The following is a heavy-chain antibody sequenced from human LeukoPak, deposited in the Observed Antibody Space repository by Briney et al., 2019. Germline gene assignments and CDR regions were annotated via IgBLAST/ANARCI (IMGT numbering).Heavy chain of an antibody. CDR1: GFTFSSYA. CDR3: AKADQLLPMGYYYYMDV. J-gene: IGHJ6*03. Sequence: GGSLRLSCAASGFTFSSYAMSWVRQAPGKGLEWVLAISGSGGSTYYADSVKGRFTISRDNSKNTLYLQMNSLRAEDTAVYYCAKADQLLPMGYYYYMDVWGKGTTVTVSS. CDR2: ISGSGGST. D-gene: IGHD2-2*01. V-gene: IGHV3-23*01.